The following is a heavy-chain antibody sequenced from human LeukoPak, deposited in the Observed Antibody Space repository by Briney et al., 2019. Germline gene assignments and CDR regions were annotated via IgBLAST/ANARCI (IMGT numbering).Heavy chain of an antibody. CDR1: GFTFSSYA. CDR2: ISSSSRYI. V-gene: IGHV3-21*01. D-gene: IGHD3-22*01. J-gene: IGHJ4*02. CDR3: ARAPIGHGLDY. Sequence: AGGSLRLSCAASGFTFSSYAMSWVRQAPGKGLEWVSSISSSSRYIYYADSVKGRFTISRDNAKNSLYLQMNSLRAEDTAVYYCARAPIGHGLDYWGQGTLVTVSS.